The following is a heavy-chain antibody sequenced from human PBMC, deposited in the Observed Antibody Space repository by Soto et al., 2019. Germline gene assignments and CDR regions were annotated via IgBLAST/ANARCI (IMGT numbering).Heavy chain of an antibody. D-gene: IGHD3-10*01. Sequence: GGSLRLSCAASGFTFSNYAMSWVRQAPGKGLEWVSAISGGGGSTYYADSVKGRFTISRDNSKNTLYLQMNSLRAEDTAVYYCAKEAAVFYGSGSYNDYWGQGTLVTVSS. CDR1: GFTFSNYA. CDR3: AKEAAVFYGSGSYNDY. J-gene: IGHJ4*02. V-gene: IGHV3-23*01. CDR2: ISGGGGST.